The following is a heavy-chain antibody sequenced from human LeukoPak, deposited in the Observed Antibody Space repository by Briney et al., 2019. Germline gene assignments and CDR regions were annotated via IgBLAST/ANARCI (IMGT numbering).Heavy chain of an antibody. D-gene: IGHD6-19*01. V-gene: IGHV4-59*08. Sequence: PSETLSPTCTVSGGSISSYYWSWIRQPPGKGLEWIGYIYYSGSTNYNPSLKSRVTISVDTSKNQFSLKLSSVTAADTAVYYCARVGYSSGWYFDYWGQGTLVTVSS. CDR3: ARVGYSSGWYFDY. CDR1: GGSISSYY. J-gene: IGHJ4*02. CDR2: IYYSGST.